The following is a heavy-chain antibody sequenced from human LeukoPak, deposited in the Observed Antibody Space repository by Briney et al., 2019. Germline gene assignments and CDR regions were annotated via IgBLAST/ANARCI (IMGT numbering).Heavy chain of an antibody. J-gene: IGHJ4*02. Sequence: PSETLSPTCTVSGGSISNYYWSWIRQPPGKALQWIAYMYNSVSNYTPSLKSRVTISVDTSKNQFYMKLSSVTAADTAVYYCARHRVRDGYNALAYWGQGTLVTVSS. CDR3: ARHRVRDGYNALAY. D-gene: IGHD5-24*01. V-gene: IGHV4-59*08. CDR1: GGSISNYY. CDR2: MYNSVS.